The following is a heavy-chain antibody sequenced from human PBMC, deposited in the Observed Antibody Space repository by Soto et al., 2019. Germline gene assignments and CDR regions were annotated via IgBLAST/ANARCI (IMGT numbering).Heavy chain of an antibody. Sequence: SETLSLTCAVYGGSFSPYFWSWIRQLPGKGLEWIGEINHSGSTNYNPSLTRRATLSVDTSKNQVSLKLTSVTAADTAVYYCARLASGWQYYYFDFWGRGTPVTVSS. CDR3: ARLASGWQYYYFDF. D-gene: IGHD6-19*01. V-gene: IGHV4-34*01. J-gene: IGHJ2*01. CDR1: GGSFSPYF. CDR2: INHSGST.